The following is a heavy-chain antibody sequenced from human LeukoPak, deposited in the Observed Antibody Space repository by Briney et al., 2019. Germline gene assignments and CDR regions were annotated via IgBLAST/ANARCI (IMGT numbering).Heavy chain of an antibody. D-gene: IGHD1-26*01. CDR1: GFTFSSYA. V-gene: IGHV3-21*04. Sequence: GGSLRLSCAASGFTFSSYAMSWVRQAPGKALEWVSSITNTGTYSFYGDSVKGRFTISRDNARNSLYLQMNGLRPEDTAVYYCARDPYSGNYGPYYYYYMDVWGKGTTVTISS. J-gene: IGHJ6*03. CDR3: ARDPYSGNYGPYYYYYMDV. CDR2: ITNTGTYS.